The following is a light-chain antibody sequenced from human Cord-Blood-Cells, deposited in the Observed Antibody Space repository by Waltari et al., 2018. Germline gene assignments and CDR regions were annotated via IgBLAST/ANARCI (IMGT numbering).Light chain of an antibody. V-gene: IGLV2-14*01. CDR3: SSYTSSSTLV. CDR2: DVS. CDR1: SSDVGGYNY. J-gene: IGLJ1*01. Sequence: QSALTQPASVSGSPGQSITISCTGTSSDVGGYNYVSWYQQHPGKAPQRMIYDVSNRPAGVSNRVSCSKSGNTASLTISGLQAEDEADYYCSSYTSSSTLVFGTGTKVTVL.